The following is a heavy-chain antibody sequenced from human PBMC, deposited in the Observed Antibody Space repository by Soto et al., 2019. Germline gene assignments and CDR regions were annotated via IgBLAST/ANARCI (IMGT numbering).Heavy chain of an antibody. V-gene: IGHV1-18*01. Sequence: QVQLVQSGAEVKKPGASVKVSCKASGYTFTSYGISWVRQAPGQGLEWMGWISAYNGNTNYAQKLQGRVTMTTDTXTTXAYMELRSLRSDDTAVYYCARDAEELLSKPLGMDVWGQGTTVTVSS. J-gene: IGHJ6*02. CDR1: GYTFTSYG. CDR2: ISAYNGNT. D-gene: IGHD2-2*01. CDR3: ARDAEELLSKPLGMDV.